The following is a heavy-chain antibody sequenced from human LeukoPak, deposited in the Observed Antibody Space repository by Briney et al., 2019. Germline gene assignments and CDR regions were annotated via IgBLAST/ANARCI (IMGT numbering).Heavy chain of an antibody. D-gene: IGHD5-18*01. J-gene: IGHJ4*02. CDR2: IYYSGST. V-gene: IGHV4-59*01. CDR3: AREEHTAMVDS. CDR1: GGSIHHYH. Sequence: RSETLPLTCTVYGGSIHHYHWSWIRQPPGKGLEWIGYIYYSGSTNYNPSRKSRVTISVDTSKNQFSLKLSSVTAADTAVYYCAREEHTAMVDSWGQRTLVTVSS.